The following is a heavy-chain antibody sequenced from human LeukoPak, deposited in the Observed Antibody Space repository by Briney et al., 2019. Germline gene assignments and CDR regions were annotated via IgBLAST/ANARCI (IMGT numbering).Heavy chain of an antibody. V-gene: IGHV1-18*01. CDR3: ATGVRWDFDY. J-gene: IGHJ4*02. CDR1: GYTHNSFG. D-gene: IGHD4-23*01. CDR2: ISAYNDT. Sequence: ASVKVSCKASGYTHNSFGISWVRQAPGQGLEWMGWISAYNDTNYAQNLQGRVTMTTDTSTSTAYMELRSLRSDDTAVYFCATGVRWDFDYWGQGSLVTVSS.